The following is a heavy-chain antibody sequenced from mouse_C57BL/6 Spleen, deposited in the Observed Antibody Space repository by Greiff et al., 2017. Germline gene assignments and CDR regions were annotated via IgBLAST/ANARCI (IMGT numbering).Heavy chain of an antibody. CDR3: ARSLYDYDGPSYAMDY. V-gene: IGHV1-18*01. Sequence: SGPELVKPGASVKIPCKASGYTFTDYNMDWVKQSHGKSLEWIGDINPNNGGTIYNQKFKGKATLTVDKSSSTAYMELRSLTSEDTAVYYCARSLYDYDGPSYAMDYWGQGTSVTVSS. CDR2: INPNNGGT. J-gene: IGHJ4*01. CDR1: GYTFTDYN. D-gene: IGHD2-4*01.